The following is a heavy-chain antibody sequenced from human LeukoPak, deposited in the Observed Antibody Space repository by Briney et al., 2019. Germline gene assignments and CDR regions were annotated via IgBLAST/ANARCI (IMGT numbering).Heavy chain of an antibody. CDR3: ARALYSSSWHGFDY. J-gene: IGHJ4*02. V-gene: IGHV3-30-3*01. CDR1: GFTFSTYA. CDR2: ISYDGSNK. D-gene: IGHD6-13*01. Sequence: GGSLRLSCVGSGFTFSTYAMHWVRQAPGKGLEWVAVISYDGSNKYYADSVKGRFTISRDNSKNTLYLQMNSLRPEDTAVYYCARALYSSSWHGFDYWGQGSLVTVSS.